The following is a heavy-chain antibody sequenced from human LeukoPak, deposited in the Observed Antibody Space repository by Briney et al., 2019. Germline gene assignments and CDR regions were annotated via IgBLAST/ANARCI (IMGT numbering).Heavy chain of an antibody. CDR1: GFTFSSYA. D-gene: IGHD3-9*01. V-gene: IGHV3-23*01. Sequence: GGSLRLSCAASGFTFSSYAMSWVRQAPGKGLDWVSTISGFGVSTHYADSVKGRFTISRDNSKNSLYLQMNCLRAEDTAVYYCAREMDDILTGYGLDYWGQGTLVTVSS. CDR2: ISGFGVST. CDR3: AREMDDILTGYGLDY. J-gene: IGHJ4*02.